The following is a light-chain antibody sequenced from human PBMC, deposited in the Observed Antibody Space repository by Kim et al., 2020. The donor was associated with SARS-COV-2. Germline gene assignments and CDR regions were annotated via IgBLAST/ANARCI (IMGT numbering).Light chain of an antibody. CDR2: KAS. J-gene: IGKJ2*01. Sequence: SSSVGYIVTITCRASQSISDWLAWYQQKPGKAPKLLMYKASSLESGVPSRFSGSGYGTEFTLTITSLQPDDFATYYCQQYSSYPHTFGQGTKLEI. CDR3: QQYSSYPHT. V-gene: IGKV1-5*03. CDR1: QSISDW.